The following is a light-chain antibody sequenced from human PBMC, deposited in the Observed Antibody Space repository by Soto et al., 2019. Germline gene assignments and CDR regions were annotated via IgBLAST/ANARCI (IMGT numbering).Light chain of an antibody. CDR2: DVS. CDR3: CSYAGSYNQV. CDR1: SSDVGGYNY. V-gene: IGLV2-11*01. Sequence: QSVLTQPRSVSGSPGQSVTISCTGTSSDVGGYNYVSWYQQHPGKAPKLMIYDVSKRPSGVPDRFSGSKSGNTASLTISGLQAEDEADYYCCSYAGSYNQVFGNGTKVTV. J-gene: IGLJ1*01.